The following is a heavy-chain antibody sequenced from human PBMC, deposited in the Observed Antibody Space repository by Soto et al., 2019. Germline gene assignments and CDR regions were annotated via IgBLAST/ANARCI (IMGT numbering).Heavy chain of an antibody. CDR2: IWYDGSNK. CDR1: GFTFSSYG. CDR3: ARDEGYDFWSGYYLVRSRAYYYYGMDV. D-gene: IGHD3-3*01. Sequence: PGGSLSLSCAASGFTFSSYGMHWVRQAPGKGLEWVAVIWYDGSNKYYADSVKGRFTISRDNSKNTLYLQMNSLRAEDTAVYYCARDEGYDFWSGYYLVRSRAYYYYGMDVWGQGTTVTVSS. V-gene: IGHV3-33*01. J-gene: IGHJ6*02.